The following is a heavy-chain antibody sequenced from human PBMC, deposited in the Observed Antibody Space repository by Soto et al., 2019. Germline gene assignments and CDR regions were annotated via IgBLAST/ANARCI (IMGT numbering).Heavy chain of an antibody. J-gene: IGHJ4*02. V-gene: IGHV1-69*02. CDR2: IIPILGIA. D-gene: IGHD6-13*01. Sequence: QVQLVQSGAEVKKPGSSVKVSCKASGGTFSSYTISWVRQAPGQGLEWMGRIIPILGIANYAQKFQGRVTITADKSTSTAYMELSSLRFEDTAVYYCARNRIAAVDYYYFDYWGQGTLVTVSS. CDR3: ARNRIAAVDYYYFDY. CDR1: GGTFSSYT.